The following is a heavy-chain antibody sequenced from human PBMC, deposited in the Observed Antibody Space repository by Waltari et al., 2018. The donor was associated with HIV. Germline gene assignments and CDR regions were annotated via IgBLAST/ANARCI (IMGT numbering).Heavy chain of an antibody. D-gene: IGHD1-26*01. CDR3: ARDPVGTSRNNWFDA. CDR2: MSGRSNHI. J-gene: IGHJ5*02. V-gene: IGHV3-21*06. CDR1: GFTFSAYN. Sequence: MHLVESGGGLVKPGGSLRLSCVASGFTFSAYNLNCVRQAPGKGLEWVSSMSGRSNHIFYRDSLKGRFNISRDNAKNSLYLQMDSLRDEDTAIYYCARDPVGTSRNNWFDAWGQGILVTVSS.